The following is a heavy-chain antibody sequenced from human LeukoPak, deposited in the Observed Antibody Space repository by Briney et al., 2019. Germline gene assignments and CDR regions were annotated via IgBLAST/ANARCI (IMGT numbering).Heavy chain of an antibody. D-gene: IGHD5-18*01. V-gene: IGHV4-59*08. J-gene: IGHJ4*02. CDR1: GGSISSYY. CDR3: ARLSAAMVKGQYYFDY. CDR2: IYSSGST. Sequence: SETLSLTCTVSGGSISSYYWSWIRQPPGKGLEWIGYIYSSGSTNYSPSLKSRVTISVDTSKNQFSLKLYSVTAADTAVYYCARLSAAMVKGQYYFDYWGQGTLVTVSS.